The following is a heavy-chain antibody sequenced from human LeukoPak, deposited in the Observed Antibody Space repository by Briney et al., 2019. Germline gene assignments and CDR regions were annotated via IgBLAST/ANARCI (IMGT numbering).Heavy chain of an antibody. D-gene: IGHD6-19*01. V-gene: IGHV1-2*06. Sequence: ASVKVSCKASGGTFSSYAISWVRQAPGQGLEWMGRINPNSGGTNYAQKFQGRVTMTRDTSISTAYMELSRLRSDDTAVYYCAREGAVAHFDYWGQGTLVTVSS. CDR1: GGTFSSYA. CDR2: INPNSGGT. J-gene: IGHJ4*02. CDR3: AREGAVAHFDY.